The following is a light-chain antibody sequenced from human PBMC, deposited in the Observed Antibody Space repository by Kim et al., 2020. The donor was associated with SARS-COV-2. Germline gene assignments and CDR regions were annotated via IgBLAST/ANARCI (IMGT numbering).Light chain of an antibody. J-gene: IGKJ2*01. CDR3: QQYGSSRVT. CDR2: GAS. CDR1: QSVSSSY. Sequence: EIVLTQSPGTLSLSPGERATLSCRASQSVSSSYLAWYQQKPGLAPRLLIYGASSRATGIPDRFSGSGSGTDFTLTISRLEPEDFAVYYCQQYGSSRVTFGQGTKLEI. V-gene: IGKV3-20*01.